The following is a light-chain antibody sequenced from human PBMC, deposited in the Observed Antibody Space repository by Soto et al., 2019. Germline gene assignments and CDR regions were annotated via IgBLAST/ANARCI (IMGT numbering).Light chain of an antibody. CDR2: GAS. V-gene: IGKV3-15*01. CDR1: QTVSVN. Sequence: EIVMTQSPATLSVSPGERATLSCRASQTVSVNLAWYQQKPGQAPRLLIYGASTRATGVPARFRGSGSGTEFTLTISSLQSEDFAVYYCQQYNDWPPFTFGPGTRVDIK. CDR3: QQYNDWPPFT. J-gene: IGKJ3*01.